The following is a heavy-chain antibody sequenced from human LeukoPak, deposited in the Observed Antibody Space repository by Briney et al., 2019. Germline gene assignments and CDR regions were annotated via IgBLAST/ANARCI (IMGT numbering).Heavy chain of an antibody. D-gene: IGHD6-13*01. J-gene: IGHJ5*02. V-gene: IGHV1-46*01. CDR3: ARARGSNWYGDCFDP. Sequence: ASVKVSCKASGYTFTGYYMHWVRQAPGQGLEWMGLINPSGGYTGYAQRFQGRVTMTRDTSTSTVYMELSSLRSEDTAVYYCARARGSNWYGDCFDPWGQGTLVTVSS. CDR1: GYTFTGYY. CDR2: INPSGGYT.